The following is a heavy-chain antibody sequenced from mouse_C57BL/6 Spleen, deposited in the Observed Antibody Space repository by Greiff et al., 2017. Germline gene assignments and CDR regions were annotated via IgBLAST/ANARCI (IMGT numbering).Heavy chain of an antibody. CDR2: IDPSDSYT. CDR3: ARRDYYGSNWYFEV. J-gene: IGHJ1*03. V-gene: IGHV1-69*01. CDR1: GYTFTSYW. D-gene: IGHD1-1*01. Sequence: QVQLQQSGAELVMPGASVKLSCKASGYTFTSYWMHWVKQRPGQGLEWIGEIDPSDSYTNYNQKFKGKSTLTVDKSSSTAYMQLSSLTSEDSAVYYCARRDYYGSNWYFEVWGTGTTVTVSS.